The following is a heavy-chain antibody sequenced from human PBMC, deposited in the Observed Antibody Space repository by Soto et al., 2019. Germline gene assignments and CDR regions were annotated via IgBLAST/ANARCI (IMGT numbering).Heavy chain of an antibody. D-gene: IGHD1-7*01. Sequence: EVQLVQSGGGLVQPGGSLRLSCAASGFTFRSYAMNWVRQVPGKGLEWVSALSGGGDNTYYADSVKGRFTISRDSSKNMVFLQMSSLRVEDSAVYYCAKTPNWNYRPGMDVWGQGTTVIVSS. CDR3: AKTPNWNYRPGMDV. CDR1: GFTFRSYA. V-gene: IGHV3-23*04. J-gene: IGHJ6*02. CDR2: LSGGGDNT.